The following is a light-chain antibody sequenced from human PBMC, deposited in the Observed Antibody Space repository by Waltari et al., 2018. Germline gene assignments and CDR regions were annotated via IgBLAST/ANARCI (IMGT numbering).Light chain of an antibody. CDR1: NIGTKS. CDR2: VDR. V-gene: IGLV3-21*02. CDR3: QVWDSITVV. Sequence: YILTQPPSASVAPGQTARVTCGGKNIGTKSVHWYQQKPGQAPVPVVSVDRDRPSGIPERFSGSTSGNTATLTISRVEVEDEADYYCQVWDSITVVFGGGTKLIVL. J-gene: IGLJ2*01.